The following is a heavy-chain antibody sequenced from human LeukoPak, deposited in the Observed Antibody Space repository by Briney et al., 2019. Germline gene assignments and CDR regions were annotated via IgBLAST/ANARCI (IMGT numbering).Heavy chain of an antibody. J-gene: IGHJ4*02. CDR1: GYTFTSYG. CDR3: ARVGYDYVWRSYTPNYYFDY. Sequence: ASVKVSCKASGYTFTSYGISWVRQAPGQGLEGMGWISAYNGDTNYAQKLQGRVTMTTDTSTSTAYMELRSLRSDDTAVYYCARVGYDYVWRSYTPNYYFDYWGQGTLVTVSS. V-gene: IGHV1-18*01. D-gene: IGHD3-16*01. CDR2: ISAYNGDT.